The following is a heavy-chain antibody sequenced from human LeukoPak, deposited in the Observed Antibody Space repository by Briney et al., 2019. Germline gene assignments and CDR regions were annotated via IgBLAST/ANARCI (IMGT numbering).Heavy chain of an antibody. CDR3: ARPTRYDFWSGYPGGAFDI. CDR1: GGSISSSSYY. J-gene: IGHJ3*02. D-gene: IGHD3-3*01. CDR2: IYYSGST. V-gene: IGHV4-39*01. Sequence: PSETRSLXCTVSGGSISSSSYYWGWIRQPPGKGLEWIGSIYYSGSTYYNPSLKSRVTISVDTSKNQFSLKLSSVTAADTAVYYCARPTRYDFWSGYPGGAFDIWGQGTMVTVSS.